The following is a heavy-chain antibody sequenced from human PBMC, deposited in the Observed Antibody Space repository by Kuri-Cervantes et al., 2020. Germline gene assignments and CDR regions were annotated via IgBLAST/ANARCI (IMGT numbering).Heavy chain of an antibody. CDR2: INHSGNT. CDR1: GGSFSGYY. CDR3: ARGLTDINQRSYYDS. Sequence: GSLRLSCAVYGGSFSGYYWSWMRQPPGKGWEWIGEINHSGNTNYNPSLKSRVTISVDTSKNQFSLKLSSVTAADTAVYYCARGLTDINQRSYYDSWAQGTLVTVSS. V-gene: IGHV4-34*01. J-gene: IGHJ4*02.